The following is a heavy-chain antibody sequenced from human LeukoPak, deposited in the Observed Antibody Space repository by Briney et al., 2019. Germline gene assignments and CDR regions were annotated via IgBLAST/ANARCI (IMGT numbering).Heavy chain of an antibody. Sequence: GASVKVSWKASGGTFSSYAISWVRQAPGQGLEWMGGIIPIFGTANYAQKFQGRVTMTEDTSTDTAYMELSSLRSEDTAVYYCATDVSVGATTRWTFDYWGQGTLVTVSS. CDR2: IIPIFGTA. CDR3: ATDVSVGATTRWTFDY. D-gene: IGHD1-26*01. J-gene: IGHJ4*02. CDR1: GGTFSSYA. V-gene: IGHV1-69*06.